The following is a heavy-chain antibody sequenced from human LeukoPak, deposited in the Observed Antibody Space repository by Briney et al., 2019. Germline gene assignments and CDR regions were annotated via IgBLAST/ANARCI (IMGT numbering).Heavy chain of an antibody. V-gene: IGHV3-33*01. Sequence: GGSLRHSRAASGFTFSSYGIHGVCQAPGRGVEWVAVIWYDVSNKHSAHSAKGPFTLSRDNSKNTLYLQMNSLRAEDTAVYYCARRAITFGGVIVNDYYYGMDVWGKGTTVTVSS. CDR2: IWYDVSNK. CDR3: ARRAITFGGVIVNDYYYGMDV. D-gene: IGHD3-16*02. J-gene: IGHJ6*04. CDR1: GFTFSSYG.